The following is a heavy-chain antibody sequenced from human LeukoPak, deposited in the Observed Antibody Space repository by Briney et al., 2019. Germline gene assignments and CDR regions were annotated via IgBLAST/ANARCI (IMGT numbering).Heavy chain of an antibody. D-gene: IGHD3-10*01. CDR1: GGSISSYY. V-gene: IGHV4-4*07. CDR2: IYTSGST. CDR3: ARDPEYGSGSADWFDP. Sequence: SETLSLNCTGSGGSISSYYWSWIRQPAGKGLEWIGRIYTSGSTNYNPSLKSRVTMSVDTSKNQFSLKLSSVTAADTAVYYCARDPEYGSGSADWFDPWGQGTLVTVSS. J-gene: IGHJ5*02.